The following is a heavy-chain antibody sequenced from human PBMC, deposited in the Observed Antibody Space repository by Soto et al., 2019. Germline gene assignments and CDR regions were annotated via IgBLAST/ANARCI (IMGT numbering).Heavy chain of an antibody. J-gene: IGHJ5*02. CDR1: GFSFSSYA. CDR3: ARDMYSSDYFVKWFEP. CDR2: ISHDGINK. V-gene: IGHV3-30-3*01. D-gene: IGHD6-19*01. Sequence: QVRLVESGGGVVQPGRSLGLSCTASGFSFSSYAMYWFRQPPGKGLEWVAVISHDGINKHYADSVKGRVTVSRDNSNHSLDLQLNSLRGEDTAMYYCARDMYSSDYFVKWFEPWGQGTLVTVSS.